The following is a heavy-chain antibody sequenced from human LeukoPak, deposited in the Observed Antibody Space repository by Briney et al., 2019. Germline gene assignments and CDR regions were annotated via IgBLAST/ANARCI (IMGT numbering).Heavy chain of an antibody. V-gene: IGHV3-21*01. CDR3: ARDQGYIAVAGPDY. CDR2: ISSSSSYI. D-gene: IGHD6-19*01. Sequence: GGSLRLSCAASGFTFSSYSMNWVGQAPGKWLEWVSSISSSSSYIYYADSVKGRFTISRDNAKNSLYLQMNSLRAEDTAVYYCARDQGYIAVAGPDYWGQGTLVTVSS. J-gene: IGHJ4*02. CDR1: GFTFSSYS.